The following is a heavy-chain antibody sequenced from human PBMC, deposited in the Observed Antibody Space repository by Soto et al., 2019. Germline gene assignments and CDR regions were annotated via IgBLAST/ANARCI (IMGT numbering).Heavy chain of an antibody. CDR2: IIPMLGVR. CDR3: TIGSRSGEVFDI. J-gene: IGHJ3*02. Sequence: QVQLVQSGAEVKKPGSSVKVSCKDSGGTFSTYSMVWVRQAPGQGLEWMGRIIPMLGVRNYAQRFQDRVAITADKSTATVHMELSSLRSEDTALYYCTIGSRSGEVFDIWGQGKMLTVSS. CDR1: GGTFSTYS. D-gene: IGHD2-21*01. V-gene: IGHV1-69*02.